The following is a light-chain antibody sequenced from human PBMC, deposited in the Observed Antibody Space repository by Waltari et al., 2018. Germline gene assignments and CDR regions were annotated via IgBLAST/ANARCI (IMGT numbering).Light chain of an antibody. CDR2: WGD. Sequence: QSVRTQTPSASGTPGQGVTMSSSGGTPHMPTIHVSGYQQLPGTAPRLLLYWGDKRPSGVPDRFSGSKSGTSASLAVSGLRSEDEGDYYCAVWDDKLSAWVFGAGTKLTVL. J-gene: IGLJ3*02. V-gene: IGLV1-47*01. CDR3: AVWDDKLSAWV. CDR1: TPHMPTIH.